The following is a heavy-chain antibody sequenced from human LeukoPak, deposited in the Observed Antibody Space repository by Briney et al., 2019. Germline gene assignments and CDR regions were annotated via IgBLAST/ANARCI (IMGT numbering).Heavy chain of an antibody. CDR3: AREGYYGLYYFDY. D-gene: IGHD2/OR15-2a*01. J-gene: IGHJ4*02. Sequence: GGSLRLSCAASGFTFSSYWMSWVRQAPGKGLEWVANIKQDGSEKYYVDSVKGRFTISRDNAKNSLYLQMNSLRAEDTAVYYCAREGYYGLYYFDYWGQGTLVTVSS. V-gene: IGHV3-7*01. CDR2: IKQDGSEK. CDR1: GFTFSSYW.